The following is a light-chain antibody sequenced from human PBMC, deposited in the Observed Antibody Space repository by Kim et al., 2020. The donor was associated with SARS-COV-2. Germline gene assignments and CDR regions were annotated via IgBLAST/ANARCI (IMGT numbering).Light chain of an antibody. Sequence: QSTTLSCTGPVRDVDSYNYVSWYHQHPGKAPNLMIYDVSERPSGVSNLFSGSKSGNTASLSISVLQAADEGDYYFHSYTRSNTLVFGGGTKLTVL. J-gene: IGLJ3*02. CDR1: VRDVDSYNY. V-gene: IGLV2-14*04. CDR3: HSYTRSNTLV. CDR2: DVS.